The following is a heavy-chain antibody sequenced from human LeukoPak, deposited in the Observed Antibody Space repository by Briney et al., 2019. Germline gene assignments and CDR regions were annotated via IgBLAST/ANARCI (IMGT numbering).Heavy chain of an antibody. CDR3: AVAYGDYGSLDY. CDR1: VYTFTGYY. J-gene: IGHJ4*02. Sequence: ASVKVSCKASVYTFTGYYMHWVRQAPGQGLEWMGWINPNSGGTNYAQKFQGRVTMTRDTSISTAYMELSRLRSDDTAVYYCAVAYGDYGSLDYWGQGTLVTVSP. CDR2: INPNSGGT. V-gene: IGHV1-2*02. D-gene: IGHD4-17*01.